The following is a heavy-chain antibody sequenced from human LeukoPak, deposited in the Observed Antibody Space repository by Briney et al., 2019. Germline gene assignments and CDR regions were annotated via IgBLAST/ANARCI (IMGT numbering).Heavy chain of an antibody. J-gene: IGHJ4*02. Sequence: KPSQTLSLTCTVSGGSITSGSYHWGWIRQSPGKGLEWIGNTYYTGSAYYRPSLQSRVSISVDTSKKEFSLKLTSVTAADTAVYYCARDRDGYAYSFDYWGQGTLVTVSS. CDR3: ARDRDGYAYSFDY. V-gene: IGHV4-39*02. D-gene: IGHD5-24*01. CDR1: GGSITSGSYH. CDR2: TYYTGSA.